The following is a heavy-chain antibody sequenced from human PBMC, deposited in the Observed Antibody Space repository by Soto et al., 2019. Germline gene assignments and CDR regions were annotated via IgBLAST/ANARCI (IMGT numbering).Heavy chain of an antibody. Sequence: ASVKVSCKASGGTFSSYTISWVRQAPGQGLEWMGRIIPILGIANYAQKFQGRVTITADKSTSTAYMELSSLRSEDTAVYYCARLGYCSSTSCYGSNCSGGSFYSPGDYWGQGTLVTVSS. V-gene: IGHV1-69*02. J-gene: IGHJ4*02. D-gene: IGHD2-2*01. CDR3: ARLGYCSSTSCYGSNCSGGSFYSPGDY. CDR1: GGTFSSYT. CDR2: IIPILGIA.